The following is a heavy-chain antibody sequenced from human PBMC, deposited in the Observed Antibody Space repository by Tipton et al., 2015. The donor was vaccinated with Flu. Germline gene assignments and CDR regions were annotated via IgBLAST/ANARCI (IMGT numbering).Heavy chain of an antibody. CDR1: GEALDSRYY. CDR2: IHRSGTT. CDR3: ARGTGDADTYFDS. Sequence: GEALDSRYYWGWIRQPPGQGLEWIGNIHRSGTTYRNPSLKSRVTVSVDTSKNQFSLELRSVTDADTAVYYCARGTGDADTYFDSWGQGTLVTVSS. J-gene: IGHJ4*02. V-gene: IGHV4-38-2*02. D-gene: IGHD1-1*01.